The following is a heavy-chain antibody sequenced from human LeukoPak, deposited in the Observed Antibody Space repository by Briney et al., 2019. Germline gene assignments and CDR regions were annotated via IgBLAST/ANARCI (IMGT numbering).Heavy chain of an antibody. CDR3: AKGDGRQWLAGHAFDI. CDR2: ISYDGSNK. Sequence: GGSLRLSCAASGFTFSSYGMHWVRQAPGKGLEWVAVISYDGSNKYYADPVKGRFTISRDNSKNTLYLQMNSLRAEDTAVYYCAKGDGRQWLAGHAFDIWGQGTMVTVSS. J-gene: IGHJ3*02. CDR1: GFTFSSYG. V-gene: IGHV3-30*18. D-gene: IGHD6-19*01.